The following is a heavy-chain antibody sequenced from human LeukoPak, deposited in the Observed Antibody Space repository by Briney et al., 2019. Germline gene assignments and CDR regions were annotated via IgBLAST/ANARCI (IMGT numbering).Heavy chain of an antibody. J-gene: IGHJ4*02. CDR2: ISGSGGST. CDR1: GFTFSSYA. V-gene: IGHV3-23*01. CDR3: AKSGEYSSSSAPYNYFDY. D-gene: IGHD6-6*01. Sequence: PGGSLRLSCAASGFTFSSYAMSWVRQAPGKGLEWVSAISGSGGSTYYADSVKGRFTISRDNSKKTLHLQMNSLRAEDTAIYYCAKSGEYSSSSAPYNYFDYWGQGTLVTVSS.